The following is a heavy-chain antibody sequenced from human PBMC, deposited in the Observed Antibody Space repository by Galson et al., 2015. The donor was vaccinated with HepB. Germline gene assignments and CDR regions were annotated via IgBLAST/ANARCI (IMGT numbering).Heavy chain of an antibody. J-gene: IGHJ3*02. D-gene: IGHD3-16*01. CDR1: GFIFNDYG. Sequence: SLRLSCAASGFIFNDYGMTWVRQAPGKGLQWVSGIFYNGGGTHYVDSVKGRFTISRDNAKKSLYLQMNNLRVDDTALYFCARKNYGDSYDMWSQGTMVTVS. CDR2: IFYNGGGT. V-gene: IGHV3-20*04. CDR3: ARKNYGDSYDM.